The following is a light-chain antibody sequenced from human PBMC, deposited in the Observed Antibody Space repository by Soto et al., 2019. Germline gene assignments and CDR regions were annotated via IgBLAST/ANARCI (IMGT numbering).Light chain of an antibody. V-gene: IGKV3-15*01. CDR1: QSVSSN. J-gene: IGKJ2*01. CDR2: GAS. CDR3: QHYNHWPYT. Sequence: EIVLTQSPATLSVSPGERATLSCRASQSVSSNLAWYQQKPGQPPRLLIYGASTRATGIPARFSGSGSGTDFPLTISSLQSEDFAVYFCQHYNHWPYTFGQGTKLEIK.